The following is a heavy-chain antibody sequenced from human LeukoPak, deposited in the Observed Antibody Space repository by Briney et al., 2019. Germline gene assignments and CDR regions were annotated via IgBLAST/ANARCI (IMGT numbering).Heavy chain of an antibody. D-gene: IGHD3-10*01. CDR3: ARGSPHVQGFSGSLPLDY. Sequence: SVKVSCKASGGTFSSYAISWVRQAPGQGLEWMGGIIPIFGIANYAQKFQGRVTITTDESTSTAYMELSRLRSEDTAVYYCARGSPHVQGFSGSLPLDYWGQGTLVTVSS. CDR1: GGTFSSYA. J-gene: IGHJ4*02. V-gene: IGHV1-69*05. CDR2: IIPIFGIA.